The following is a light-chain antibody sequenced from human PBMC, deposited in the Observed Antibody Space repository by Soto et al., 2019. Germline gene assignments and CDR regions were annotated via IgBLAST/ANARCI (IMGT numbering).Light chain of an antibody. CDR1: QSVINY. CDR2: DTS. Sequence: EIVLTQSPATLSLSPGVRATLSCRASQSVINYLAWYQQKPGQAPRLLIYDTSNRATGIPARFSGSGSGTDFTLIISSLEPEDFVVYYCQQRANWPLTFGGGTKVEIK. J-gene: IGKJ4*01. V-gene: IGKV3-11*01. CDR3: QQRANWPLT.